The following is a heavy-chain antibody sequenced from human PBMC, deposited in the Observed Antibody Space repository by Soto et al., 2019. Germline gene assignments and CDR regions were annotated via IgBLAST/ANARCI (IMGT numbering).Heavy chain of an antibody. Sequence: QLQLQESGPGLVKPSETLSLTCTVAGGSISHYHWNWIRQAPGKGMEWIGYICYNGSTHYNPSLTSRVTIPVGMSKHRLSLMLNSVTAADTAVDYCARSFYPWGPGTLVPVSS. CDR2: ICYNGST. J-gene: IGHJ5*02. V-gene: IGHV4-59*01. CDR3: ARSFYP. CDR1: GGSISHYH.